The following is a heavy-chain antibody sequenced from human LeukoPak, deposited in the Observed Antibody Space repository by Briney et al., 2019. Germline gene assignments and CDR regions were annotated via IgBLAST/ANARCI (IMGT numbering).Heavy chain of an antibody. J-gene: IGHJ4*02. D-gene: IGHD2-2*01. CDR1: GYTFTCYY. CDR2: INPSGGST. Sequence: VASVKVSCKASGYTFTCYYMHWVRQAPGQGLEWMGVINPSGGSTSYAQKFQGRVTMTRDTSTSTVYMELSSLGSEDTAVYYCARDKSQRPANEYYFDYWGQGTLVTVSS. V-gene: IGHV1-46*01. CDR3: ARDKSQRPANEYYFDY.